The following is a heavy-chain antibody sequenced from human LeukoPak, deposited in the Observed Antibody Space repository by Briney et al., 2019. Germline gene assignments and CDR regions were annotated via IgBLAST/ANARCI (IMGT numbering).Heavy chain of an antibody. CDR1: GYTFTGYY. V-gene: IGHV1-2*02. Sequence: ASVKVSCKASGYTFTGYYMHWVRQAPGQGLEWMGWINPTTGGTDYAQKFQGRVAMTRDTSISTAYMELSSLRSDDTAVYYCARGERGYSINWGQGTLVTVSS. J-gene: IGHJ4*02. CDR2: INPTTGGT. CDR3: ARGERGYSIN. D-gene: IGHD5-18*01.